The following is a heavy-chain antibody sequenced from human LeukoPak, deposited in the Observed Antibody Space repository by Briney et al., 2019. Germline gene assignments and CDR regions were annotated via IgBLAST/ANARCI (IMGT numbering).Heavy chain of an antibody. CDR3: AKRKAYSSSAFDI. D-gene: IGHD4-11*01. CDR2: INHSGST. V-gene: IGHV4-34*01. J-gene: IGHJ3*02. Sequence: SETLSLTCAVYGGSFSGYYWSWIRQRPGKGLEWIGEINHSGSTNYNPSLKSRVTISVDTSKNQFSLKLSSVTAADTAVYYCAKRKAYSSSAFDIWGQGTMVTVSS. CDR1: GGSFSGYY.